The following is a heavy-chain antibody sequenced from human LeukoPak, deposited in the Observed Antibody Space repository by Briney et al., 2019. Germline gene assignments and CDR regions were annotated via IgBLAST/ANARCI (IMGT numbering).Heavy chain of an antibody. CDR3: ARLYYDSSGYYSDY. J-gene: IGHJ4*02. D-gene: IGHD3-22*01. V-gene: IGHV1-2*06. Sequence: ASVKVSCKASGYTFTGYYMHWVRQAPGQGLEWMGRINPNSGGTNYAQMFQGRVTMTRDTSISTAYMELSRLRSDDTAVYYCARLYYDSSGYYSDYWGQGTLVTVSS. CDR2: INPNSGGT. CDR1: GYTFTGYY.